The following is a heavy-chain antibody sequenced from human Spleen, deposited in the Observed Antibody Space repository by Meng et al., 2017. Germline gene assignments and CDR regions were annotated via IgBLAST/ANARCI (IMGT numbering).Heavy chain of an antibody. D-gene: IGHD2-15*01. J-gene: IGHJ4*02. V-gene: IGHV3-13*01. Sequence: GESLKISCAASGFTFSSYDMHWVRQGTGKGLEWVSAIDTTGDTYYPGSVKGRFTISRENAENSLYLQMNSLRAGDTAVYYCARGKYGYCSGGSCSKYYFDYWGQGTLVTVSS. CDR1: GFTFSSYD. CDR2: IDTTGDT. CDR3: ARGKYGYCSGGSCSKYYFDY.